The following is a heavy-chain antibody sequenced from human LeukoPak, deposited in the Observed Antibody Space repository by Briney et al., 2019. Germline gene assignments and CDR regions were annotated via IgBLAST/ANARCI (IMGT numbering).Heavy chain of an antibody. J-gene: IGHJ5*02. CDR1: GFTFDDYA. V-gene: IGHV3-9*01. Sequence: GGSLRLSCAASGFTFDDYAMHWVRQAPGKGLEWVSGISWNSGSIGYADSVKGRFTISRDNAKNSLYLQMNSLRADDTAVYYCARDLLITNWFDPWGQGTLVTVSS. D-gene: IGHD3-16*01. CDR3: ARDLLITNWFDP. CDR2: ISWNSGSI.